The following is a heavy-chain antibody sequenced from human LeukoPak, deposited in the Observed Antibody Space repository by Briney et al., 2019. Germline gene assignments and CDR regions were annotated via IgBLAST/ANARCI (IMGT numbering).Heavy chain of an antibody. J-gene: IGHJ4*02. CDR3: ARDRGSGWYDY. V-gene: IGHV3-21*01. D-gene: IGHD6-19*01. CDR2: IGSSSSYI. Sequence: GGSLRLSCAASGFTFSSYSMNWVRQAPGKGLEWVSSIGSSSSYIYYADSVKGRFTISRDNAKNSLYLQMNSLRAEDTAVYYCARDRGSGWYDYWGQGTLVTVSS. CDR1: GFTFSSYS.